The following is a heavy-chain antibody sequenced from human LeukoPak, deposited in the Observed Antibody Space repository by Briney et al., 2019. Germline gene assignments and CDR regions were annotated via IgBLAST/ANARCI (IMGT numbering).Heavy chain of an antibody. CDR2: INHSGSA. D-gene: IGHD2-2*01. CDR1: GESFSGYY. Sequence: PSETLSLTCAVYGESFSGYYWSWIRQPPGKGLEWIGEINHSGSANYNPSLKSRVTILVDTSKNQFSLKLSSVTAADTAVYYCARRSSTLDYRGQGTLVTVSS. CDR3: ARRSSTLDY. V-gene: IGHV4-34*01. J-gene: IGHJ4*02.